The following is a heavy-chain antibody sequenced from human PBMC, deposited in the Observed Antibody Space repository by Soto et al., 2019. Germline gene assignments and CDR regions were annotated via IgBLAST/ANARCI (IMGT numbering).Heavy chain of an antibody. D-gene: IGHD3-3*01. CDR1: GGSISSYY. V-gene: IGHV4-4*07. J-gene: IGHJ6*02. CDR2: IYTSGST. Sequence: ASETLSLTCTVSGGSISSYYWSWIRQPAGKGLEWIGRIYTSGSTNYNPSLKSRVTMSVDTSKNQFSLKLSSVTAADTAVYYCARDGHGWSCYYRTYYYYGMDVWGQGTTVTVSS. CDR3: ARDGHGWSCYYRTYYYYGMDV.